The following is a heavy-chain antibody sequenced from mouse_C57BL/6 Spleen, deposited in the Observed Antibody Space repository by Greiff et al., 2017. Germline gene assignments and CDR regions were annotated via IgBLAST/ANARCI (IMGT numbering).Heavy chain of an antibody. J-gene: IGHJ2*01. CDR1: GYAFSSSW. CDR3: ARNWEDYFDY. D-gene: IGHD4-1*01. Sequence: VKLVESGPELVKPGASVKISCTASGYAFSSSWMNWVKQRPGKGLEWIGRIYPGDGDTNYNGKFTGQDTLTANKSSSTAYMQLSSLTSEDSAVYFCARNWEDYFDYWGQGTTLTVSS. V-gene: IGHV1-82*01. CDR2: IYPGDGDT.